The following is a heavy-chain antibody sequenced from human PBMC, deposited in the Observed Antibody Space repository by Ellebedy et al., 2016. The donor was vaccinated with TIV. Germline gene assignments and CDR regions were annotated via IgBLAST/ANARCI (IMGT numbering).Heavy chain of an antibody. V-gene: IGHV3-23*01. CDR2: ISGSGGST. CDR3: ANWVRDSSGYYYFFGY. J-gene: IGHJ4*02. Sequence: PGGSLRLSCAASGFTFSSYWMHWVRQAPGKGLEWVSAISGSGGSTYYADSVKGRFTISRDNSKNTLYLQMNSLRAEDTAVYYCANWVRDSSGYYYFFGYWGQGTLVTVSS. D-gene: IGHD3-22*01. CDR1: GFTFSSYW.